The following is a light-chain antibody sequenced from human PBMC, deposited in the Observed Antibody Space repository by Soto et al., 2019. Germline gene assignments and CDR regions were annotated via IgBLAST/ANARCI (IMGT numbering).Light chain of an antibody. V-gene: IGKV1-5*03. Sequence: DIQMTQSPSTLSASEGDRVTISCRASQSVSIWLAWYQQKPGRAPKLLIYKSSILESGVPSRFSGCGSGTEFTLTISSLQPDDFATYYCQQFNTSPWTFGQGTKVDI. J-gene: IGKJ1*01. CDR1: QSVSIW. CDR2: KSS. CDR3: QQFNTSPWT.